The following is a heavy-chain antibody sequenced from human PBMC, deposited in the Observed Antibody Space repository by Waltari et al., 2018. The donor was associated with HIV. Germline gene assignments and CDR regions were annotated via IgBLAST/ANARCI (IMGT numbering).Heavy chain of an antibody. J-gene: IGHJ4*02. CDR2: INPNSGVT. V-gene: IGHV1-2*06. CDR3: AREGPHYYDSSGFDY. D-gene: IGHD3-22*01. CDR1: GYTFTGYY. Sequence: QVQLVQSGAEVKKPGASVKVSCKASGYTFTGYYMHWVRQAPGKGLEWMGRINPNSGVTSYAQKCQGRVTMTRDTSISTAYMELRRLRADDTSVYYCAREGPHYYDSSGFDYWGQGTLVTVSS.